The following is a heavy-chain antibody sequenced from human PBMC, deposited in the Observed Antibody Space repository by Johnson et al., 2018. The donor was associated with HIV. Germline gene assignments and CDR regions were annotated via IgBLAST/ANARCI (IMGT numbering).Heavy chain of an antibody. D-gene: IGHD5-12*01. V-gene: IGHV3-48*04. Sequence: VQLVESGGGVVQPGRSLRLSCAASGFTFSSYGMHWVRQAPGKGLEWVSYISSSGSTIYYADSVKGRFTISRDNAKNSLYLQMNSLRAEDTAVYYCAKPNSGYALGLGAFDIWGQGTMVTVSS. CDR3: AKPNSGYALGLGAFDI. CDR2: ISSSGSTI. CDR1: GFTFSSYG. J-gene: IGHJ3*02.